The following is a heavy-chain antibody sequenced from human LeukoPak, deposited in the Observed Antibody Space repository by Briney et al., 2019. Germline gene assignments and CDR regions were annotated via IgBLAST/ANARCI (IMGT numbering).Heavy chain of an antibody. CDR1: GFTFSSYA. Sequence: GGSLRLSCAASGFTFSSYAMHWVRQAPGRGLEWVAVISYDGSNQYYADSVKGRFTISRDNSKITLYLQMNSLRDEDTAVYYCARDGLAGLQLGALDYWGQGTLVTVSS. V-gene: IGHV3-30*04. CDR2: ISYDGSNQ. CDR3: ARDGLAGLQLGALDY. D-gene: IGHD5-24*01. J-gene: IGHJ4*02.